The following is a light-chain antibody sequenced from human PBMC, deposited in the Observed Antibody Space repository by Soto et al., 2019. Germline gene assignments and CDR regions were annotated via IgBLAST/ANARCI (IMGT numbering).Light chain of an antibody. CDR1: SGHINYI. Sequence: QSVLTQSSSASASLGSSVKLTCSLSSGHINYIIAWHQQQPGKAPRYLMKLEGGGNFNKGSGVPDRFSGSSSGADRYLTXXXXXXXXXXXXYCETWDTNTRLYGGGTKVTVL. J-gene: IGLJ2*01. V-gene: IGLV4-60*02. CDR3: ETWDTNTRL. CDR2: LEGGGNF.